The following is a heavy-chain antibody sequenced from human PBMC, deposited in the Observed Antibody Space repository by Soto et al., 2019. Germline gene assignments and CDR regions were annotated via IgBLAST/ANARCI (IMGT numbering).Heavy chain of an antibody. V-gene: IGHV3-64D*06. Sequence: GGYLRLSCSASGFTFNTYAMHWVRQAPGKGLEYVSVISNSGGNTYYADSVKGRFTISRDNSMNTLYLQMSSLRADDTAIYYCVKSFSKNTTGAKRFDYWGQGT. CDR3: VKSFSKNTTGAKRFDY. D-gene: IGHD1-1*01. CDR2: ISNSGGNT. J-gene: IGHJ4*02. CDR1: GFTFNTYA.